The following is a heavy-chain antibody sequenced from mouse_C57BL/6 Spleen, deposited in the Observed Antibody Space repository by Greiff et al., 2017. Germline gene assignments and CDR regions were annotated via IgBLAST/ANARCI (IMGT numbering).Heavy chain of an antibody. V-gene: IGHV1-50*01. CDR2: IDPSDSYT. J-gene: IGHJ2*01. Sequence: QVQLQQPGAELVKPGASVKLSCKASGYTFTSYWMQWVKQRPGQGLEWIGEIDPSDSYTNYNQKFKGKATFTVDTSSSTAYIQLSSLKSEDSAVYDCARDYGSSNFDYWGQGTTLTVSS. CDR1: GYTFTSYW. D-gene: IGHD1-1*01. CDR3: ARDYGSSNFDY.